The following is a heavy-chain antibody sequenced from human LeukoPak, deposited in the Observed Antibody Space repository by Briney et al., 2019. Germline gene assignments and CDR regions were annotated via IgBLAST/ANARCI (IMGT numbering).Heavy chain of an antibody. CDR2: ILSDGSDK. D-gene: IGHD2-8*01. J-gene: IGHJ3*02. CDR1: GFTFSSYG. V-gene: IGHV3-33*01. CDR3: ARARVGCTNYAFDI. Sequence: PGGSLRLSCAASGFTFSSYGMHWVRQAPGKGLEWVAAILSDGSDKYYADSVKGRFTISRDNSKNTLHLQMNSLRGEDTAVYYCARARVGCTNYAFDIWGQGTMVTVAS.